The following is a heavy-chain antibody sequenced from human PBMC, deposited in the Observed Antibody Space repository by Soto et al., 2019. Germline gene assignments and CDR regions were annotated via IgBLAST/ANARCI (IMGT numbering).Heavy chain of an antibody. CDR2: INPSGGST. J-gene: IGHJ3*02. CDR1: GYTFTSYY. V-gene: IGHV1-46*03. Sequence: QVQLVQSGAEVKKPGASVKVSCKASGYTFTSYYMHWVRQAPGQGLEWMGIINPSGGSTSYAQKLQGSVTMTRDTSTSTVYMELSSLRSEATAVYYCASTPRYFTFGGVIADDFDIWGQGTMVTVSS. D-gene: IGHD3-16*02. CDR3: ASTPRYFTFGGVIADDFDI.